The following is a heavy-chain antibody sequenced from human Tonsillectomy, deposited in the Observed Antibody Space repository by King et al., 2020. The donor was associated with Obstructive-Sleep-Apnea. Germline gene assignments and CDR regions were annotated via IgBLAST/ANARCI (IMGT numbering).Heavy chain of an antibody. Sequence: VQLVESGGGLVQPGGSLRLSCAASGFTFSSYWLSWVRQAPGKGLEWVAHIKQDGSEKYYVDSVKGGFTISRDNTKNSLYPQMNSLRAEDTAVYYCASGSIPFFDYWGRGTLVTVSS. D-gene: IGHD1-26*01. CDR1: GFTFSSYW. J-gene: IGHJ4*02. CDR2: IKQDGSEK. CDR3: ASGSIPFFDY. V-gene: IGHV3-7*03.